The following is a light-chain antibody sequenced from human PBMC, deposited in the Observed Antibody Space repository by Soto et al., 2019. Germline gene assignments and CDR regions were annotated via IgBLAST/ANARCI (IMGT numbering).Light chain of an antibody. V-gene: IGLV2-11*01. CDR2: DVS. CDR1: SSDVGGYNY. CDR3: CSYAGSYTFDVV. Sequence: QSVLTQPRSVSGSPGQSVTISCTGTSSDVGGYNYVSWYQQHPGKAPKLMIYDVSKRPSGVPDRISGSKSGNTASLTISGLQAEDEADYHCCSYAGSYTFDVVFGGGTKVTVL. J-gene: IGLJ2*01.